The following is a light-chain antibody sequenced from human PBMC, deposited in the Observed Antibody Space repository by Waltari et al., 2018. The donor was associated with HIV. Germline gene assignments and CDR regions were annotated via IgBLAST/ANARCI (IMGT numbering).Light chain of an antibody. Sequence: EIVMMQSPATLSVSPGERATLSCRASQSVSSNLAWYQQKPGQAPRLLIYGASTRATGIPARFSGSGSGTEFTLTISSLQSEDFAVYYCQQYNNWLLFTFGPGTKVDIK. CDR2: GAS. CDR3: QQYNNWLLFT. V-gene: IGKV3-15*01. J-gene: IGKJ3*01. CDR1: QSVSSN.